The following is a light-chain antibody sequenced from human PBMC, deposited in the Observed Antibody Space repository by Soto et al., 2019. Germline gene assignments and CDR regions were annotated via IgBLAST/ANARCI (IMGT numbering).Light chain of an antibody. CDR2: DAS. Sequence: DIQMTQSPSSQSASVGERVTITCRASQDISNYLNWYQQKPGKAPKLLIYDASNLETGVPSRFSGSGSGTDFTFTISSLQPEDIATYYCQQYDNLPLTFGGGTKVEIK. J-gene: IGKJ4*01. CDR1: QDISNY. CDR3: QQYDNLPLT. V-gene: IGKV1-33*01.